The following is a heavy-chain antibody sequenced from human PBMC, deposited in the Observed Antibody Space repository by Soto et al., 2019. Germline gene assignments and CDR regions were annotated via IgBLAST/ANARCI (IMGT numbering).Heavy chain of an antibody. CDR2: IYSADNT. Sequence: PGGSLPLSCAASGRSVSSNDMSWVRQATGKGLECVSIIYSADNTFYVDSAKGRFIISRDNSKNTVYLQMNSLRADDTAVYYCARGSLYWGQGTLVTVSS. CDR1: GRSVSSND. V-gene: IGHV3-66*01. CDR3: ARGSLY. J-gene: IGHJ4*01.